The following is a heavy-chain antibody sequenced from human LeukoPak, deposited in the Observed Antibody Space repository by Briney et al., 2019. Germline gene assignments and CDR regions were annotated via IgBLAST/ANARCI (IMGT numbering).Heavy chain of an antibody. D-gene: IGHD3-9*01. CDR3: ARDPSPILTMGYMDV. J-gene: IGHJ6*03. V-gene: IGHV3-11*01. CDR2: ISGSGTTI. CDR1: GFTFSVFY. Sequence: GGSLRLSGAASGFTFSVFYMSWNRQAPGKGLEWASYISGSGTTIYYADSVQGRFTIARDTAKNSLYLQMNSLRAEDTAVYYCARDPSPILTMGYMDVWGKGTTVTVSS.